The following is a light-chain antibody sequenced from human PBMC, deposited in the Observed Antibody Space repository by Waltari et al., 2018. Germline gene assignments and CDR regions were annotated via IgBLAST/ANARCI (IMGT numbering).Light chain of an antibody. Sequence: QSVLTQPHSASGTPGQSVTISCSGGSSNIGSHVVTWFQQLPGTAPKVLIYANNQRPSGVPDRFSGSKAGTSASLAISGLQSEDEADYYCVAWDGSLSGQWVFGGGTKLTVL. J-gene: IGLJ3*02. CDR1: SSNIGSHV. CDR2: ANN. CDR3: VAWDGSLSGQWV. V-gene: IGLV1-44*01.